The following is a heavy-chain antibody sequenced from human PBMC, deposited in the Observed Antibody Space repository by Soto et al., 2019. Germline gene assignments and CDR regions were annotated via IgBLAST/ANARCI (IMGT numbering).Heavy chain of an antibody. Sequence: GGSLRLSCAASGFTFSSYGMHWVRQAPGKGLEWVAVISYDGSNKYYADSVKGRFTISRDNSKNTLYLQMNSLRAEDTAVYYCAKGVCRTGGDCYLYNWFDPWGQGTLVTVSS. CDR1: GFTFSSYG. V-gene: IGHV3-30*18. CDR2: ISYDGSNK. CDR3: AKGVCRTGGDCYLYNWFDP. J-gene: IGHJ5*02. D-gene: IGHD2-21*02.